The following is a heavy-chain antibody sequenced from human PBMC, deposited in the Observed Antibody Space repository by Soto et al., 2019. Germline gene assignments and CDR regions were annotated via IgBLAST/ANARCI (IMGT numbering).Heavy chain of an antibody. D-gene: IGHD1-26*01. CDR3: ARAVGATQGDYGMDV. Sequence: SLTCTVSGGSISSYYWSWIRQPPGKGLEWIGYIYYSGSTNYNPSLKSRVTISVDTSKNQFSLKLSSVTAADTAVYYCARAVGATQGDYGMDVWGQGTTVTVSS. V-gene: IGHV4-59*01. J-gene: IGHJ6*02. CDR1: GGSISSYY. CDR2: IYYSGST.